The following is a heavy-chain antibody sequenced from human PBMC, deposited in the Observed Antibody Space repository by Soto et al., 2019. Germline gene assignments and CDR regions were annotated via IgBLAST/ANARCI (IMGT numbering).Heavy chain of an antibody. CDR1: GYTFTKYY. Sequence: QVQLVQSGAEVKKPGASVKVSCKASGYTFTKYYIHWVRQAPGQGLEWMGWINPNSGATNYAQKFQGRVTMTRDTSISTAYMDLRRLNSDDTAVYYCARVYAGDHPFDYWGPGTLVTVSS. V-gene: IGHV1-2*02. CDR3: ARVYAGDHPFDY. D-gene: IGHD2-2*01. J-gene: IGHJ4*02. CDR2: INPNSGAT.